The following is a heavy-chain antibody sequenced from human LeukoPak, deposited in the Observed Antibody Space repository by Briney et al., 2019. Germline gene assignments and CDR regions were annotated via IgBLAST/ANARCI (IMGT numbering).Heavy chain of an antibody. CDR3: ARGFMGYNFDY. CDR1: GGSFSGYY. D-gene: IGHD5-12*01. Sequence: SETLSPTCAVYGGSFSGYYWSWIRQPPGKGLEWIGEINHSGSTNYNPSLKSRVTISVDTSKNQFSLKLSSVTAADTAVYYCARGFMGYNFDYWGQGTLVTVSS. V-gene: IGHV4-34*01. J-gene: IGHJ4*02. CDR2: INHSGST.